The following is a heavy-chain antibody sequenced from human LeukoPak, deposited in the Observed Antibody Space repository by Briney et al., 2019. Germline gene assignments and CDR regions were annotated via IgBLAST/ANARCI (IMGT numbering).Heavy chain of an antibody. Sequence: TGGSLGLSCAASGFTFHTYWMTWVRQAPGKGLEWVASIKKDGRETYYVDSVKGRFTISRDNAKKSLDLQMSSLRAEDTALYYCARGHYGMDVWGQGTTVTVS. J-gene: IGHJ6*02. CDR3: ARGHYGMDV. V-gene: IGHV3-7*05. CDR2: IKKDGRET. CDR1: GFTFHTYW.